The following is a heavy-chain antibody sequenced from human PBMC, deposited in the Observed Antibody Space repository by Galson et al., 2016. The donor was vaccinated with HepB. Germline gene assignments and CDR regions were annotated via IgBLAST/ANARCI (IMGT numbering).Heavy chain of an antibody. J-gene: IGHJ4*02. CDR3: ARSSSCSTINCFLPFDS. Sequence: SLRLSCAASGFTFSSHAMHWVRQAPGKGLEWVAIVSDDGTHTDYADSVKGRFTISRDNSKNTLYLQMNSLRAEDTSMYYCARSSSCSTINCFLPFDSWGLGTLVADSS. V-gene: IGHV3-30-3*01. D-gene: IGHD2-2*01. CDR1: GFTFSSHA. CDR2: VSDDGTHT.